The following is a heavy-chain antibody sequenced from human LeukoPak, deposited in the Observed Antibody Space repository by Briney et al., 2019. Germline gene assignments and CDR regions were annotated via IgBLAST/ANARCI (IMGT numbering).Heavy chain of an antibody. D-gene: IGHD3-10*01. Sequence: WGSLRLSCAASGFTVSSNYMSWVRQAPGKGLEWVTVIYSGGSTYYADSVKGRFTISRDNSKNTLYLQMNSLRAEDTAVYYCARVSAVRGVIITSYYFDYWGQGTLVTVSS. CDR1: GFTVSSNY. V-gene: IGHV3-53*01. CDR2: IYSGGST. J-gene: IGHJ4*02. CDR3: ARVSAVRGVIITSYYFDY.